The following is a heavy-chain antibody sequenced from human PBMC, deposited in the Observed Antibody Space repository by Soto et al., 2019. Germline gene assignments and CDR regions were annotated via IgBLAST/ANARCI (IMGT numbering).Heavy chain of an antibody. J-gene: IGHJ4*02. V-gene: IGHV3-30-3*01. CDR1: GFTFSSYA. Sequence: QVQLVESGGGVVQPGRSLRLSCAASGFTFSSYAMHWFRQAPGKGLEWVAVISYDGSNKYYADSVKGRFTISRDNSKNTLYLQMNSLIAEDTAVYYCASSYCSSTSCSSDYRGQGTLVTVS. CDR3: ASSYCSSTSCSSDY. D-gene: IGHD2-2*01. CDR2: ISYDGSNK.